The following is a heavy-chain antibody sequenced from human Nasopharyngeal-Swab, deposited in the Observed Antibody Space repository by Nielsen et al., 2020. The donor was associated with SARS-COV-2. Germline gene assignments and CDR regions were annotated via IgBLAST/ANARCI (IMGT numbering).Heavy chain of an antibody. CDR2: MSYDGNRE. CDR3: ARGSAVGHTKSAHDY. D-gene: IGHD1-26*01. J-gene: IGHJ4*02. Sequence: GGSLRLSCTASGFTFSRYAIHWVRQAPGKGLEWVAVMSYDGNREYYADSVKGRFTISRDNSKNTLFLQMNSLRAEDTAVYFCARGSAVGHTKSAHDYWGQGTLVAVSS. CDR1: GFTFSRYA. V-gene: IGHV3-30-3*01.